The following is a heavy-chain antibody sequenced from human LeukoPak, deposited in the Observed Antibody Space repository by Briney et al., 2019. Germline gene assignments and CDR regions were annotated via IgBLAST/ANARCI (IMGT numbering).Heavy chain of an antibody. CDR2: SHYSGTT. CDR3: ARSASTSSRSAFDC. D-gene: IGHD2-2*01. V-gene: IGHV4-59*01. CDR1: GGSIGSYY. J-gene: IGHJ3*01. Sequence: SETLSLTCTISGGSIGSYYWSWIRQPPGKGLEWIGYSHYSGTTNYNPSLKSRVTISVDTSKNQFSLTLSSVTAADTAVYYCARSASTSSRSAFDCWGQGTVVTVSS.